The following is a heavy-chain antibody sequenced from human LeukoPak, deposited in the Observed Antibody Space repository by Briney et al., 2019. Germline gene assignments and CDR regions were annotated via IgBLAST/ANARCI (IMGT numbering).Heavy chain of an antibody. CDR3: ARVYTVMGATTVDHYHYYMDV. V-gene: IGHV4-59*08. CDR2: FFYRGTT. D-gene: IGHD5-18*01. CDR1: FDPLSSTY. Sequence: PSETLSPTCPFPFDPLSSTYWAPVPQPPARGLGLIGSFFYRGTTNYNPSLKSRVTLSIDTSKNQISLKLSSVTAADTAIYYCARVYTVMGATTVDHYHYYMDVWGKGTTVTVSS. J-gene: IGHJ6*03.